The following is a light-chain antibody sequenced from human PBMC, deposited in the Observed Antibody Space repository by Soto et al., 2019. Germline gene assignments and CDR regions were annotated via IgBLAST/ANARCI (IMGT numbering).Light chain of an antibody. CDR3: TSYTRDTALV. CDR1: SCDVGTYNY. Sequence: QSALTQPASVSGSPGQSITISCTGTSCDVGTYNYVSWYQHHPGKAPKLIIYEVSNRPSGVSNRFSGSKSGSTASLTISGLQAEDEADYHCTSYTRDTALVFXTGTKVTVL. CDR2: EVS. J-gene: IGLJ1*01. V-gene: IGLV2-14*01.